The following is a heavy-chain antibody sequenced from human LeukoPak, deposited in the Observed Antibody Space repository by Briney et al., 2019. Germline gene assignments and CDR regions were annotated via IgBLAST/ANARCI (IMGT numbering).Heavy chain of an antibody. CDR2: IYNSGST. CDR1: GGSINNYY. V-gene: IGHV4-59*12. Sequence: SETLSLTCTVSGGSINNYYWSWIRQPPGKGLEWIGYIYNSGSTNYKPSLKSRVIISADTSKNQFSLNLNFVTAADTAVYYCARAFLVGYSPEHYFFDYWGQGILVTVSS. J-gene: IGHJ4*02. D-gene: IGHD2-15*01. CDR3: ARAFLVGYSPEHYFFDY.